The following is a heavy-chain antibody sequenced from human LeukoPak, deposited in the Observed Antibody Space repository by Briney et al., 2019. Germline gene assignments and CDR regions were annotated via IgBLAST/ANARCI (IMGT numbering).Heavy chain of an antibody. CDR3: TRAGGYDFRIDY. V-gene: IGHV3-49*03. CDR2: LRSTVHGGPA. CDR1: GFNIANYG. J-gene: IGHJ4*02. Sequence: GGSLRLSCSTFGFNIANYGVSWFRQAPGQGLEWVGFLRSTVHGGPAEYAASVEGRFLTSRDDSKSIAYLQMNSLKTEDTAVYYCTRAGGYDFRIDYWGQGTLVTVSS. D-gene: IGHD3-3*01.